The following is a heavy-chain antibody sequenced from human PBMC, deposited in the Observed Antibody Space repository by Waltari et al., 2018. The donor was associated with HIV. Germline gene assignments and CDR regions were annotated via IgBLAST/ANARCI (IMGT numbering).Heavy chain of an antibody. J-gene: IGHJ4*02. Sequence: EVQLVESGGGLVQPGGSLRLSWAASGFTFSSYWTHWVRQAPGKGLVWVSRINSDGSSTSYADSVKGRFTISRDNAKNTLYLQMNSLRAEDTAVYYCARAGRDGKLPPDYWGQGTLVTVSS. CDR3: ARAGRDGKLPPDY. CDR2: INSDGSST. D-gene: IGHD1-7*01. V-gene: IGHV3-74*01. CDR1: GFTFSSYW.